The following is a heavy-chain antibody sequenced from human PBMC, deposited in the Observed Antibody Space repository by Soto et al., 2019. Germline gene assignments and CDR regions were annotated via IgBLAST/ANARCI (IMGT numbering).Heavy chain of an antibody. V-gene: IGHV3-30*18. Sequence: QVQLVESGGGVVQPGRSLRLSCAASGFTFSSYGMHWVRQAPGKGLEWVAVISYDGSNKYYADSVKGRFTISRDNSKNTLDLQMNSRRAEDTAVDYCAKDRAVCIAAAGAYWGQGTLVTVSS. J-gene: IGHJ4*02. CDR1: GFTFSSYG. CDR3: AKDRAVCIAAAGAY. D-gene: IGHD6-13*01. CDR2: ISYDGSNK.